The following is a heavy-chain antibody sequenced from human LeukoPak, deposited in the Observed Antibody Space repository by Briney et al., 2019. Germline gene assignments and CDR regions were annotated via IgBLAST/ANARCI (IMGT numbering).Heavy chain of an antibody. D-gene: IGHD3-10*01. V-gene: IGHV1-8*03. CDR3: ARVGGDHDAFDI. CDR1: GYTFTSYD. Sequence: ASVKVSCKASGYTFTSYDINWVRQATGQGLEWTGWMNPNSGNTGYAQKFQGRVTITRNTSISTAYMELSSLRSEDTAVYYCARVGGDHDAFDIWGQGSMVTVSS. CDR2: MNPNSGNT. J-gene: IGHJ3*02.